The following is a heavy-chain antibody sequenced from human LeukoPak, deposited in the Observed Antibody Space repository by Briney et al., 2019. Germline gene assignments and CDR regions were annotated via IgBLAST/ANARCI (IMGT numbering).Heavy chain of an antibody. V-gene: IGHV3-30*18. D-gene: IGHD2-2*01. CDR2: ISHDERNI. Sequence: GGSLRLSCAASAFTFRNYAMHWVRQAPGKGLEWVAVISHDERNIYYADSVKGRFTISRDNSKNTLYLQMNSLRAEDTAVYYCAKDRTGLLVVPAALDYWGQGILVTVSS. J-gene: IGHJ4*02. CDR3: AKDRTGLLVVPAALDY. CDR1: AFTFRNYA.